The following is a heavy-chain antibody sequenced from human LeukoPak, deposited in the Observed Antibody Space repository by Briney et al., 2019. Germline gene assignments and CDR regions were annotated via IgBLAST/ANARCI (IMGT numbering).Heavy chain of an antibody. CDR1: GYSFTSYW. V-gene: IGHV5-51*01. J-gene: IGHJ4*02. CDR3: ARRGDSSGYYSVDY. D-gene: IGHD3-22*01. CDR2: IYPGDSDT. Sequence: GESLKISCKGSGYSFTSYWIAWVRQMPGKGLEWMGIIYPGDSDTKYSPSFQGQVTISADKPISTAYLQWSSLKASDTAMYYCARRGDSSGYYSVDYWGQGTLVTVSS.